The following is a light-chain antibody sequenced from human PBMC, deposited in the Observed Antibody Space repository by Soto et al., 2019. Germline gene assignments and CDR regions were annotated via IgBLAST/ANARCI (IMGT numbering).Light chain of an antibody. Sequence: DIVLTQSPATLSSSPGERVTLSCRASQSINNKVAWYKQRPGQAPRLLIYDASNRATGVPARFSGSGSGTEFTLTISSLEPEDFEVYYCQQRSSWPPTFGQGTRLEIK. CDR2: DAS. J-gene: IGKJ5*01. CDR3: QQRSSWPPT. V-gene: IGKV3-11*01. CDR1: QSINNK.